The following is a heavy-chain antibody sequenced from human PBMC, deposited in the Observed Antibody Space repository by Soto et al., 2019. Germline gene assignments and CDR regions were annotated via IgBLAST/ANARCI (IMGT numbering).Heavy chain of an antibody. CDR3: ARAPFYYYMDV. V-gene: IGHV4-59*01. CDR1: GGSISSYY. CDR2: IYYSGST. Sequence: SETLSLTCTVSGGSISSYYWSWIRQPPGKGLEWIGYIYYSGSTNYNPSLKSRVTISVDTSKNQFSLKLSSVTAADTAVYYCARAPFYYYMDVWGKGTTVTVSS. J-gene: IGHJ6*03.